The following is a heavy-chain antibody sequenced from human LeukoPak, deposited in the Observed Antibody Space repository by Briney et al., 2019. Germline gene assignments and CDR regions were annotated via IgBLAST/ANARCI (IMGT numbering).Heavy chain of an antibody. CDR2: INWNSDSI. Sequence: PGGSLRLSCAVSGFTFDDYAMHWVRPVPGKGLEWVSGINWNSDSIGYADSVKGRFTTSRDNAKNSLYLQMNSLRAEDTAFFYCAINGGGDSGYGNFDYWGQGTLVTVSS. CDR1: GFTFDDYA. V-gene: IGHV3-9*01. J-gene: IGHJ4*02. CDR3: AINGGGDSGYGNFDY. D-gene: IGHD5-12*01.